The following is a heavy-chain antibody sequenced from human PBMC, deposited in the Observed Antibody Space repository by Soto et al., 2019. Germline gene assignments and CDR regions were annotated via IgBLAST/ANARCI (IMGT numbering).Heavy chain of an antibody. Sequence: ASVKVSCKASGYTFTSYAMHWVRQAPGQRLEWMGWINAGNGNTKYSQKFQGRVTITRDTSASTAYMELSSLRSEDTAVYYCARSEWLLSSYYYYGMDVWGQGTTVTVSS. CDR2: INAGNGNT. V-gene: IGHV1-3*01. CDR1: GYTFTSYA. D-gene: IGHD3-3*01. J-gene: IGHJ6*02. CDR3: ARSEWLLSSYYYYGMDV.